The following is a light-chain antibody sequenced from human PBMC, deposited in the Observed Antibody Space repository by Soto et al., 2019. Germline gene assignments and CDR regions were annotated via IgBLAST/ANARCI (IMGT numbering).Light chain of an antibody. CDR2: WAS. J-gene: IGKJ2*01. CDR1: QTVLYSSNNKNY. Sequence: IVMTQSPDSLAVSLGESATINSKSSQTVLYSSNNKNYSARYQQKPGQPPKLLIYWASTRVSRIPDRSSGSGSGAYFSLAVSILRAEDVAVFFCQQYYSTPLYTFGQGAKVDI. V-gene: IGKV4-1*01. CDR3: QQYYSTPLYT.